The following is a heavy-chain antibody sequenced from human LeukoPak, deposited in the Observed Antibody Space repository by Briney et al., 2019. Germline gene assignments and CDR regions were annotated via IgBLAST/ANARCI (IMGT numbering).Heavy chain of an antibody. CDR2: INPNSGGT. CDR3: AREGSSSESYWFDP. D-gene: IGHD6-6*01. V-gene: IGHV1-2*02. CDR1: GYTFTGYY. Sequence: ASVKVSCKASGYTFTGYYMHWVRQAPGQGLEWMGWINPNSGGTNYAQKFQGRVTMTRDTSISTAHMELSRLRSDDTAVYYCAREGSSSESYWFDPWGQGTLVTVSS. J-gene: IGHJ5*02.